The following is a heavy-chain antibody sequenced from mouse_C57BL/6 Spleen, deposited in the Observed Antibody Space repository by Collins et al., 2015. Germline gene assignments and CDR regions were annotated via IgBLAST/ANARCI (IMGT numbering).Heavy chain of an antibody. CDR1: GYSITSDYA. V-gene: IGHV3-2*02. CDR2: ISYSGST. J-gene: IGHJ3*01. D-gene: IGHD2-1*01. CDR3: ARSPIYYGNPWFAH. Sequence: DVQLQESGPGLVKPSQSLSLTCTVTGYSITSDYAWNWIRQFPGNKLEWMGYISYSGSTSYNPSLKSRISITRDTSKNQFFLQLNSVTTEDTATYYCARSPIYYGNPWFAHWGQGTLVTVSA.